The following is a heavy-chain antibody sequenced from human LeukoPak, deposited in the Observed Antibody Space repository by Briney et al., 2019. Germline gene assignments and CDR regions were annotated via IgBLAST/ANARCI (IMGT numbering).Heavy chain of an antibody. J-gene: IGHJ4*02. Sequence: GGSLRLSCAASGFTFSSYWMHWVRQAPGKGLVWVSRINGDGSSTSYADSVKGRFTISRDNAKNTLYLQMNSLRAEDTAVYYCAREKEVATVSSGYDYWGQGTLVTVSS. CDR3: AREKEVATVSSGYDY. CDR1: GFTFSSYW. D-gene: IGHD6-19*01. CDR2: INGDGSST. V-gene: IGHV3-74*01.